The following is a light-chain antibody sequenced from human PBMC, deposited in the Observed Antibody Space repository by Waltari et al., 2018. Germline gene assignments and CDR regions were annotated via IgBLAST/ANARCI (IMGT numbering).Light chain of an antibody. CDR2: EAN. V-gene: IGLV2-23*01. CDR1: SSDIASYNL. J-gene: IGLJ1*01. Sequence: QSALTQPASVSGSPGQSIPISCTGTSSDIASYNLVSWYQQHPGKAPKLISYEANKRPSGVSSRFSGSKSGNTASLTISGPQAEDEANYYCYAYAGTRGVFGTGTKVTVL. CDR3: YAYAGTRGV.